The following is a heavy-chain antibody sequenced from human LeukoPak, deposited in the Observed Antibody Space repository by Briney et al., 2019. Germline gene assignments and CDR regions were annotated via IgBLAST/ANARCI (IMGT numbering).Heavy chain of an antibody. CDR1: GGSISSSSYY. CDR2: IYYSGST. Sequence: SETLSLTCTVSGGSISSSSYYWGWIRQPPGKGLEWIGSIYYSGSTYYNPSLKSRVSISVDTSKNQFSLKLSSLTAADTAVYYCARPRGEYCSRTDCRGAFDIWGQGTMVTVSS. D-gene: IGHD2-2*01. V-gene: IGHV4-39*07. J-gene: IGHJ3*02. CDR3: ARPRGEYCSRTDCRGAFDI.